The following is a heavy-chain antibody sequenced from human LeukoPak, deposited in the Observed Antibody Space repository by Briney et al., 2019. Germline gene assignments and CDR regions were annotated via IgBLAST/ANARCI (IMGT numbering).Heavy chain of an antibody. D-gene: IGHD6-13*01. CDR2: FYTSGNS. J-gene: IGHJ6*03. CDR3: ARVDRSWYPVEFYYYMDV. CDR1: GGSISTYY. V-gene: IGHV4-4*07. Sequence: PSETLSLTCSVSGGSISTYYWSWIRQPAGKGLEWIGRFYTSGNSYYNPSLKSRVTMSVDTSKNQFSLKLTSVTAADTAVYYCARVDRSWYPVEFYYYMDVWGKGTTVTVSS.